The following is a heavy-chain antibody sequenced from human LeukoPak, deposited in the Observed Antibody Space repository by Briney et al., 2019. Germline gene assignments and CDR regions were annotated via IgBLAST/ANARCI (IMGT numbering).Heavy chain of an antibody. CDR1: GFTFSSYS. V-gene: IGHV3-21*01. D-gene: IGHD2-15*01. J-gene: IGHJ5*02. Sequence: GGSLRLSCAASGFTFSSYSMNWVRQAPGKGLEWVSSISSSSSYIYYADSVKGRFTISRDNAKNSLYLQMKSLRAEDTAVYYCARDLTDIVVVVAATGPGGFDPWGQGTLVTVSS. CDR2: ISSSSSYI. CDR3: ARDLTDIVVVVAATGPGGFDP.